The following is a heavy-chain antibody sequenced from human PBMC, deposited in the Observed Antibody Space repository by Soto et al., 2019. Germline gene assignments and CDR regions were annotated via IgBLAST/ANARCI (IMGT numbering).Heavy chain of an antibody. J-gene: IGHJ4*02. CDR2: IKTKTQGETT. D-gene: IGHD1-26*01. V-gene: IGHV3-15*07. CDR1: GFTISSAW. CDR3: TTGSVEGY. Sequence: EVQLVESGGGLVKPGGSLRLSCAASGFTISSAWMNWVRQAPGKGLEWVGRIKTKTQGETTDYAAPVKGRFTISRDDSETTLSLHMNSLRIEDTAVYYCTTGSVEGYWGQGTLVTVSS.